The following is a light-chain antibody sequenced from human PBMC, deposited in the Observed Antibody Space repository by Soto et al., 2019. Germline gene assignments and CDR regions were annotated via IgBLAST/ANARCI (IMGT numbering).Light chain of an antibody. CDR2: GAS. CDR1: QGVTDN. J-gene: IGKJ5*01. CDR3: QQYNNWPIT. V-gene: IGKV3-15*01. Sequence: EVVMTQSPATLSVSPGDGATLSCRASQGVTDNLAWYRQKPGQVPRLLIYGASTRATGVPARFSGSGSGTEFTPTISSLQSEDFALYYCQQYNNWPITFGQGTRLEI.